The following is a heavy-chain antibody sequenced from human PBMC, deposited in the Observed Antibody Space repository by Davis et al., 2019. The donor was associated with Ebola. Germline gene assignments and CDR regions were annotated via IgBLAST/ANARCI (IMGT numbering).Heavy chain of an antibody. Sequence: GESLKISCKGSGYSFVDYWIGWVRQMPGKGLEWMGIIYPGDSDTRYSPSFQGQVTISADKSISTAYLQWSSLKASDTAMYYCARPRQWLVSEAFDIWGQGTMVTVSS. CDR1: GYSFVDYW. CDR3: ARPRQWLVSEAFDI. V-gene: IGHV5-51*01. CDR2: IYPGDSDT. J-gene: IGHJ3*02. D-gene: IGHD6-19*01.